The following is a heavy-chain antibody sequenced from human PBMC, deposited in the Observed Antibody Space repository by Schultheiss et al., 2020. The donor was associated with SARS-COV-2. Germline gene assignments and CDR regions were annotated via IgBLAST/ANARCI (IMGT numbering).Heavy chain of an antibody. CDR2: ISYSGTLI. CDR1: GFTFSDYY. V-gene: IGHV3-11*04. J-gene: IGHJ5*02. D-gene: IGHD6-13*01. Sequence: GESLKISCADSGFTFSDYYMSWIRQAPGKGLEWISYISYSGTLIYYADSVQGRFTISRDIAKNSLYLQMNSLRAEDTGVYYCTRLVSGSSSDHWGQGTLVTVSS. CDR3: TRLVSGSSSDH.